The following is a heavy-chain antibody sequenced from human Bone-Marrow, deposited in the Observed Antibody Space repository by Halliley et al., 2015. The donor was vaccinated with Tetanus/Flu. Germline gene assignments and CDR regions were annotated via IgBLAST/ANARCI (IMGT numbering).Heavy chain of an antibody. CDR2: IYPSNSDT. CDR3: ARRKFYSGGYFDY. V-gene: IGHV5-51*01. J-gene: IGHJ4*02. D-gene: IGHD1-26*01. Sequence: GGMGIIYPSNSDTRYSPSFEGQVPISADKSTSTAYLQWSSLKASDIAMYYCARRKFYSGGYFDYWGQGTLVTVSS.